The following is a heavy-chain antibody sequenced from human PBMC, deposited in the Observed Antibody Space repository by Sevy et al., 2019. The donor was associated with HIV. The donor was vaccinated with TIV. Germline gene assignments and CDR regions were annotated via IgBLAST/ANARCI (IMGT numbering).Heavy chain of an antibody. CDR2: ISYEGTET. CDR1: GFAFSTHA. Sequence: GGSLRLSCAASGFAFSTHAMHWVRQAPGKGLEWVAVISYEGTETFYAAPVEGRFTVSRDNSKNMLSLQINSLKPEDTDVYYCARDGGYSIKWYPLYWGHGTLVTVSS. V-gene: IGHV3-30-3*01. J-gene: IGHJ4*01. D-gene: IGHD1-26*01. CDR3: ARDGGYSIKWYPLY.